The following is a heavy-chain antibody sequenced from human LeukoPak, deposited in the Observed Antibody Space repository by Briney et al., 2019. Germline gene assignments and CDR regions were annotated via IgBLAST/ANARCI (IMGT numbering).Heavy chain of an antibody. D-gene: IGHD6-13*01. Sequence: PGGSLRLSCAASGFTFSNYWMHWVRQAPGKGLEWIGEINHSGSTNYNPSLKSRVTISVDTSKNQFSLKLSSVTAADTAVYYCARPGSWRSNWFDPWGQGTLVTVSS. CDR2: INHSGST. J-gene: IGHJ5*02. CDR1: GFTFSNYW. CDR3: ARPGSWRSNWFDP. V-gene: IGHV4-34*01.